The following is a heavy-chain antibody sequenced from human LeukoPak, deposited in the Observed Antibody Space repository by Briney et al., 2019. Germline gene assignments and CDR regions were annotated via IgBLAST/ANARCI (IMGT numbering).Heavy chain of an antibody. CDR2: IIPIFGTA. CDR3: ARDQSSSWHHTDY. J-gene: IGHJ4*02. D-gene: IGHD6-13*01. Sequence: GASVKVSCKASGGTFSSYAISWVRQAPGRGLEWMGGIIPIFGTANYAQKFQGRVTITADESTSTAYMELSSLRSEDTAVYYCARDQSSSWHHTDYWGQGTLVTVSS. V-gene: IGHV1-69*13. CDR1: GGTFSSYA.